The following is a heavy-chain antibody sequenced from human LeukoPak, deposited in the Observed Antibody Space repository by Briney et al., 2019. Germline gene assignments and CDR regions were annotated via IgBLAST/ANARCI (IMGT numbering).Heavy chain of an antibody. D-gene: IGHD2-2*01. CDR2: INPNSGGT. V-gene: IGHV1-2*02. Sequence: GASVKVSCKASGYTFTGYYMHWVRRAPGQGLEWMGWINPNSGGTNYAQKFQGRVTMTRDTSISTAYMELSRLRSDDTAVYYCARGAYQLPFNNWFDPWGQGTLVTVSS. CDR1: GYTFTGYY. J-gene: IGHJ5*02. CDR3: ARGAYQLPFNNWFDP.